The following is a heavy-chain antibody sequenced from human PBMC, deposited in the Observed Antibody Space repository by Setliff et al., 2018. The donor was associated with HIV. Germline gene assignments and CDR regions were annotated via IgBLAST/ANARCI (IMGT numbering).Heavy chain of an antibody. J-gene: IGHJ6*03. CDR2: IYYSGST. Sequence: PSETLSLTCTVSGGSISSSSYYWGWIRQPPGKGLEWIGSIYYSGSTYYNPSLKSRVTISVDTSKNQFSLKLSSVTAAETAVYYCARHVSGYSGYDKGLDYYYMDVWGKGTTVTVSS. CDR3: ARHVSGYSGYDKGLDYYYMDV. V-gene: IGHV4-39*01. D-gene: IGHD5-12*01. CDR1: GGSISSSSYY.